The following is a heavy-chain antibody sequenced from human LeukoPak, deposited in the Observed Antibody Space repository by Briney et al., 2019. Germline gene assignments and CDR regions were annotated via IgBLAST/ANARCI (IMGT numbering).Heavy chain of an antibody. CDR1: GGSISSGDYC. Sequence: PSETLFLTCTVSGGSISSGDYCWSWIRQPPGKGLEWIRYIYYSGSTYYNPSLKSRVTISVDTSKNQFSLKLSSVTAADTAVYYCARVGSSSLDYWGQGTLVTVSS. J-gene: IGHJ4*02. V-gene: IGHV4-30-4*08. CDR2: IYYSGST. CDR3: ARVGSSSLDY. D-gene: IGHD6-6*01.